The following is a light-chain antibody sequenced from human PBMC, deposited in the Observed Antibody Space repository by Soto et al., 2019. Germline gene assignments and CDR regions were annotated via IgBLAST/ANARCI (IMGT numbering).Light chain of an antibody. J-gene: IGLJ2*01. V-gene: IGLV2-8*01. CDR1: SSDVGGYNY. Sequence: QSALTQPPSASGSPGQSVTISCTGTSSDVGGYNYVSWYQQHPGKAPKLKIYDVSHRPSGVPDRFSGSKSGNTASLTISGLQAEDEADYYCSSSAASNNYVVFGGGTKLTVL. CDR3: SSSAASNNYVV. CDR2: DVS.